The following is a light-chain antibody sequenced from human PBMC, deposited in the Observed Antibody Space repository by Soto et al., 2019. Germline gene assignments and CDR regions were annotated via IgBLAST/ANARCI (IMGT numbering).Light chain of an antibody. CDR2: AAS. CDR1: QSISSY. J-gene: IGKJ1*01. CDR3: QQYNRW. V-gene: IGKV1-39*01. Sequence: IQMTQSPSSLSSSVGGRVTITSRASQSISSYLNWYQQKPGKAPKLLIYAASSLQSGVPSRFSGSGSGTDFTVTISGLQPVDFSSYYGQQYNRWVGQGAKV.